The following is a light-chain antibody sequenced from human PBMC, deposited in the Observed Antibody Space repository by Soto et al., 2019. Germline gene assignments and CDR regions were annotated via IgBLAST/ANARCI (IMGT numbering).Light chain of an antibody. CDR3: QQTYNAPWT. CDR1: QSISNY. Sequence: DIQVTQSQSSLSASVGDRVTITCRASQSISNYLNWFQQKPMKAPKLLIFAASTLQSGVSSRFSGSGSGTDFTLTITSLQPEDFASYYCQQTYNAPWTFGRGTKVDIK. J-gene: IGKJ1*01. V-gene: IGKV1-39*01. CDR2: AAS.